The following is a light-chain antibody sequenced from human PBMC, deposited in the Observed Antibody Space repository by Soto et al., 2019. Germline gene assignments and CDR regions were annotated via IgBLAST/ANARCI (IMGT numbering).Light chain of an antibody. CDR1: GSNIGAGYD. Sequence: QSVLTQPPSVSGAPGQRVTISCTGSGSNIGAGYDVHWYQQRPGTAPKLLIFGNTNRPSGVPDRFSGSKSGTSASLAITGLQAEDEGDYYCQSYDSTLSARYVFVTGTKVPDL. J-gene: IGLJ1*01. CDR2: GNT. V-gene: IGLV1-40*01. CDR3: QSYDSTLSARYV.